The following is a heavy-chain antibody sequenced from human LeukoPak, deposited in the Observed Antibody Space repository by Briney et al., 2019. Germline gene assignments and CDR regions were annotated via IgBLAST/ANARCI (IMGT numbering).Heavy chain of an antibody. D-gene: IGHD3-10*01. V-gene: IGHV4-34*01. CDR3: ARRPLAPYYCGSGSYYYFDY. CDR1: GGSFSGYY. CDR2: INHSGRT. J-gene: IGHJ4*02. Sequence: SETLSLTCAVYGGSFSGYYWSWIRQPPGKGLEWIGEINHSGRTNYNPSLKSRVTISVDTSKNQFSLKLSSVTAADTAAYYCARRPLAPYYCGSGSYYYFDYWGQGTLVTVSS.